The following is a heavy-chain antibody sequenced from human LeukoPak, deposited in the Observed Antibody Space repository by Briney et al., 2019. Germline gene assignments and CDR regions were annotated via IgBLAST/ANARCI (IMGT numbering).Heavy chain of an antibody. D-gene: IGHD2-2*01. V-gene: IGHV1-69*13. CDR2: IIPIFGTA. CDR1: GGTFSSYA. J-gene: IGHJ3*02. CDR3: ARIGQISHYCSSTSCYRGAFDI. Sequence: ASVKVSCKASGGTFSSYAISWVRHAPGQGLEWMGGIIPIFGTANYAQKFQGRVTITADESTSTAYMELSRLRSEDTAVYYCARIGQISHYCSSTSCYRGAFDIWGQETMVTVSS.